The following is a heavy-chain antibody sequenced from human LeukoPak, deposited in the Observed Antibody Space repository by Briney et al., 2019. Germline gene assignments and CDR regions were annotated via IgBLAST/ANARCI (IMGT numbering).Heavy chain of an antibody. CDR1: GGSISSYY. V-gene: IGHV4-59*01. Sequence: SETLSLTCTVSGGSISSYYWSWIRQPPGKGLEWIGYIYYSGSTNYNPSLKSRVTISVDTSKNQFSLKLSSVTAADTAVYYCARGGGFGDPSEVRYYYYGMDVWAKGPRSPSP. D-gene: IGHD3-10*01. CDR2: IYYSGST. J-gene: IGHJ6*02. CDR3: ARGGGFGDPSEVRYYYYGMDV.